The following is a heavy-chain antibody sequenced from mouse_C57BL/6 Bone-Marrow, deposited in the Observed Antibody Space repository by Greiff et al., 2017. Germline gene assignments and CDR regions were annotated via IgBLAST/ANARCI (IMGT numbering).Heavy chain of an antibody. CDR1: GYAFSSSW. D-gene: IGHD1-1*01. V-gene: IGHV1-82*01. CDR2: IYPGDGDT. CDR3: ARSVVADYYAMDY. Sequence: VQLQQSGPELVKPGASVKISCKASGYAFSSSWMNWVKQRPGKGLEWIGRIYPGDGDTNYNGKFKGKATLTADKSSSTAYMQLSSLTSEDSAVYVCARSVVADYYAMDYWGQGTSVTVSS. J-gene: IGHJ4*01.